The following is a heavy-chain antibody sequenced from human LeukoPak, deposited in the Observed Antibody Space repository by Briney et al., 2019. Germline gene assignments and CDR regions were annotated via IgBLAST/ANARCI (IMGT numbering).Heavy chain of an antibody. CDR3: AKKVESKWFDP. V-gene: IGHV4-59*01. CDR1: GGSISGYY. CDR2: IYDSGTT. J-gene: IGHJ5*02. Sequence: SETLSLTCTVSGGSISGYYWSWVRQPPGKGLEWIGYIYDSGTTNYNPSLKSRVTISEDTSKNQFSLKLTSVTAADTAVYYCAKKVESKWFDPWGQGTLVTVSS. D-gene: IGHD1-1*01.